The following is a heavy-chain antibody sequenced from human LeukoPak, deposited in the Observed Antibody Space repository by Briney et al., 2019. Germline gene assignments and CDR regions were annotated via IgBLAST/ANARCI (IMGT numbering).Heavy chain of an antibody. D-gene: IGHD3-3*01. Sequence: GASVKVSCKASGGTFSSYAISWVRQAPGQGLEWMGGIIPIFGTANYAQKFQGRVTITADESTSTAYMELSSLRSEDTAVYYCARVGYDFWSGYRLRYYYYYMDVWGKGTTVTVSS. CDR1: GGTFSSYA. V-gene: IGHV1-69*13. CDR3: ARVGYDFWSGYRLRYYYYYMDV. J-gene: IGHJ6*03. CDR2: IIPIFGTA.